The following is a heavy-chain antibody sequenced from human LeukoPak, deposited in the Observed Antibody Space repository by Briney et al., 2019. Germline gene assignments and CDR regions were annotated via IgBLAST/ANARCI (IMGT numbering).Heavy chain of an antibody. V-gene: IGHV3-23*01. CDR2: ISGSGGST. Sequence: GGSLRLSCAASGFTFSSYAVSWVRQAPGKGLEWVSAISGSGGSTYYADSVKGRFTISRDNSKNTLYLQMNSLRAEDTAVYYCAKLVLDYYDSSGYYSQAEYFQHWGQGTLVTVSS. CDR1: GFTFSSYA. CDR3: AKLVLDYYDSSGYYSQAEYFQH. J-gene: IGHJ1*01. D-gene: IGHD3-22*01.